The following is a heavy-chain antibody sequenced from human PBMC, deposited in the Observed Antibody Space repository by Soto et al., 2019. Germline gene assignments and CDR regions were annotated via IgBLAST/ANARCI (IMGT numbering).Heavy chain of an antibody. CDR2: ISYDGSNK. J-gene: IGHJ6*02. CDR1: GFTFSSYG. Sequence: QAGGSLRLSCAASGFTFSSYGMHWVRQAPGKGLEWVAVISYDGSNKYYADSVKGRFTISRDNSKNTLYLQMNSLRAEDTAVYYCAKDRGGYYPLCYYYGMDVWGQGTTVTV. D-gene: IGHD3-3*01. CDR3: AKDRGGYYPLCYYYGMDV. V-gene: IGHV3-30*18.